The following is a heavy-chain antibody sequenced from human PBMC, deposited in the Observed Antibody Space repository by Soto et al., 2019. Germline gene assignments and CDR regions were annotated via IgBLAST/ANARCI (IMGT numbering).Heavy chain of an antibody. J-gene: IGHJ3*02. V-gene: IGHV1-69*02. CDR3: ERGGSDIVVVPAAPYRRAFDI. CDR1: GGTFSTYT. CDR2: IIPILGIA. D-gene: IGHD2-2*01. Sequence: AASVKVSCRASGGTFSTYTISWERQAPGQGLEWMGRIIPILGIANYAQKFQGRVTITADKSTSTAYMELSSLRSEDTAVYYCERGGSDIVVVPAAPYRRAFDIWGQGTMVTVSS.